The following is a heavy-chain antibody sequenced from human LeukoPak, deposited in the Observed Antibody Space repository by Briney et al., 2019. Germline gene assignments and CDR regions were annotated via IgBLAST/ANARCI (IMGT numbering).Heavy chain of an antibody. CDR2: IYYSGSN. Sequence: SETLSVTCTVSGGSISSSSYYWGWIRQPPGKGREWIGRIYYSGSNYYNLSFKSRVTISVDTSKNHFSLKLSSVTAADTAVYYCARDRADCGGDCYSVWFDPWGQGTLVTVSS. D-gene: IGHD2-21*02. CDR1: GGSISSSSYY. CDR3: ARDRADCGGDCYSVWFDP. V-gene: IGHV4-39*07. J-gene: IGHJ5*02.